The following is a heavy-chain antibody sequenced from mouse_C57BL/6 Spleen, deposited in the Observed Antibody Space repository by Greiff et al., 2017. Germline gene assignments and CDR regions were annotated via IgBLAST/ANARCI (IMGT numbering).Heavy chain of an antibody. J-gene: IGHJ2*01. CDR2: LDPADGNT. CDR3: AREREADYFDY. CDR1: GFNIKNSY. V-gene: IGHV14-3*01. Sequence: EVQLQQSVAELVKPGASVKLSCTASGFNIKNSYMHWVKQRPEQGLEWIGRLDPADGNTKYAPKFQGKATITADTSSNTAYLQLSSLPAEDTAIYYWAREREADYFDYWGQGTTLTVSS.